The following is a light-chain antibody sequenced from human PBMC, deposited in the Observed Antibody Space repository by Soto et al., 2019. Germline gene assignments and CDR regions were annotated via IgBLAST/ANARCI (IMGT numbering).Light chain of an antibody. V-gene: IGKV3-20*01. Sequence: EIVLTQSPGTLSLSPGERATLSCRASQTVLNNYLTWYQQKPGQAPRRLISGASNRASGIPARFSAWGSGTDFTLTISRVDPADFAFYYCQQYFTSPITFGQGTRREIK. CDR3: QQYFTSPIT. CDR1: QTVLNNY. CDR2: GAS. J-gene: IGKJ5*01.